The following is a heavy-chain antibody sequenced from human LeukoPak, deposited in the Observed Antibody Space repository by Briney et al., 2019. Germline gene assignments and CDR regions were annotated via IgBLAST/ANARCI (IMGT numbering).Heavy chain of an antibody. CDR1: GFTFSNAW. V-gene: IGHV3-15*01. J-gene: IGHJ4*02. Sequence: PGGSLRLSWAASGFTFSNAWMSWGRQAPGKGLEWVGRVKSKTDGGTTDYAAPVKGRFNISRDDSKDTLFLQMNSLKTEDTAVYYCTTEMYYDILTGYTDFDYWGQGTLVTVSS. CDR3: TTEMYYDILTGYTDFDY. D-gene: IGHD3-9*01. CDR2: VKSKTDGGTT.